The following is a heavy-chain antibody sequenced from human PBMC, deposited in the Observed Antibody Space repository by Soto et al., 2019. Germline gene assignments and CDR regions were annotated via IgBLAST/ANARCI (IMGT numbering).Heavy chain of an antibody. D-gene: IGHD1-26*01. Sequence: QVQLVQSGAEVKEPGASVKVSCKASGYTFTNYAIHWVRQAPGQRLEWMGWINDVNDNTGFSQKFQGRVTLTRDTSASTAYMELSSLTYEDTAVYYCARGSASGSYLIDYWGQGTLVTVSS. V-gene: IGHV1-3*01. J-gene: IGHJ4*02. CDR1: GYTFTNYA. CDR2: INDVNDNT. CDR3: ARGSASGSYLIDY.